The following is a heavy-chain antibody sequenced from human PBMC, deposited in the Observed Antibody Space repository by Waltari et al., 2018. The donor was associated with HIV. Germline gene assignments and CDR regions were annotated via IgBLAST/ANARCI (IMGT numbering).Heavy chain of an antibody. CDR2: IWPDGSIT. D-gene: IGHD3-16*01. V-gene: IGHV3-33*01. Sequence: QVQLVESGGGVVQSGGSLRLSCSASGFRFSVYGMHWVRQAPGKGLEWVASIWPDGSITDYLDSVKGRFTISRDNSKKTLYLEMNSLRAEDTALYFCARDSQAANDSLDCWGQGTLVTVSS. CDR1: GFRFSVYG. CDR3: ARDSQAANDSLDC. J-gene: IGHJ4*02.